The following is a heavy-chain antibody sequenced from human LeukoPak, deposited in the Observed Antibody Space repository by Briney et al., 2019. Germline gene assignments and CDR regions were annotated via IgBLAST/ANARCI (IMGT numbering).Heavy chain of an antibody. V-gene: IGHV3-74*01. CDR2: INTDGSTT. CDR1: GFTFSNSW. Sequence: GGSLRLSCAASGFTFSNSWMHWVRQAPGKRLVWVSRINTDGSTTNYADSVKGRFTISRDNARNTVYLQMNSLRAEDSAVYYCANSYSHPHFWGQGTLVTVSS. D-gene: IGHD3-10*01. CDR3: ANSYSHPHF. J-gene: IGHJ4*02.